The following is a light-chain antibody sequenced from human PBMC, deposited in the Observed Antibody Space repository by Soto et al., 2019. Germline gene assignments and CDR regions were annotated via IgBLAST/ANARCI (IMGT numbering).Light chain of an antibody. CDR2: DAS. V-gene: IGKV3-15*01. CDR3: QQYNNWPWT. CDR1: QSVGSTY. J-gene: IGKJ1*01. Sequence: EIVFTQSPGTLSLSPGERATLSCRASQSVGSTYLAWYQQKPGQAPRLLIYDASARATGFPARFSGSGSGTDFTLTISSLQSEDFAVYYCQQYNNWPWTFGQGTKVDIK.